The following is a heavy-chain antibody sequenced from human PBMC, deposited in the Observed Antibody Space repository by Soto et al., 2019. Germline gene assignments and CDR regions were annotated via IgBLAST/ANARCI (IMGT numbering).Heavy chain of an antibody. CDR2: IVVGSGNT. Sequence: ASVKVSCKASGFTFTSSAVQWVRQARGQRLEWIGWIVVGSGNTNYAQKFQERVTITRDMSTSTAYMELSSLRSEDTAVYYCAADPRGGYSYGYINYYYYYGMDVWGQGTTVTVSS. D-gene: IGHD5-18*01. CDR1: GFTFTSSA. J-gene: IGHJ6*02. CDR3: AADPRGGYSYGYINYYYYYGMDV. V-gene: IGHV1-58*01.